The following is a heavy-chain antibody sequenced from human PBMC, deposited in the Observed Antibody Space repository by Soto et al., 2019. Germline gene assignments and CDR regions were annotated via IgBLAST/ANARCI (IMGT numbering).Heavy chain of an antibody. D-gene: IGHD5-12*01. CDR1: GFTFTNYG. Sequence: GGSLRLSCAASGFTFTNYGRHWVRQAPGKGLEWVAVISHDGINKYYEDSVKGRFTISRDTSKNTLYLQMNSLRPEDTAVYFCAKDRGYEILDSWGQGTQVTVSS. J-gene: IGHJ4*02. CDR2: ISHDGINK. V-gene: IGHV3-30*18. CDR3: AKDRGYEILDS.